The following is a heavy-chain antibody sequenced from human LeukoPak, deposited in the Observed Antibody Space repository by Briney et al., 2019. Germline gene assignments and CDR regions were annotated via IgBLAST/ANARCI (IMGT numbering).Heavy chain of an antibody. CDR1: GFTFSNYW. J-gene: IGHJ6*03. CDR2: IKQDGSEK. D-gene: IGHD3-22*01. CDR3: ARGNEVVHGGYYMDV. V-gene: IGHV3-7*04. Sequence: PGGSLRLSCAASGFTFSNYWMTWVRQAPGKGLEWVADIKQDGSEKLYVKSVRGRFTISRDNAKMSLFLQMNSLRAEDTAVYYCARGNEVVHGGYYMDVWGKGTTVTVS.